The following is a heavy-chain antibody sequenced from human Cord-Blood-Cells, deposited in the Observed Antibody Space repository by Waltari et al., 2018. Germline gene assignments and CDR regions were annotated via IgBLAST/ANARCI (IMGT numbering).Heavy chain of an antibody. V-gene: IGHV1-69*01. CDR1: GGTFSSYA. Sequence: QVQLVQSGAEVKKPGSSVKVSCKASGGTFSSYAISWVRQAPGQGLEWMGGIIPFFGTANYAQKFQGMVTITADESTSTAYMGLSSLRSEDTAVYYCAREVGALVRFAFDIWGQGTMVTVSS. CDR3: AREVGALVRFAFDI. CDR2: IIPFFGTA. D-gene: IGHD1-26*01. J-gene: IGHJ3*02.